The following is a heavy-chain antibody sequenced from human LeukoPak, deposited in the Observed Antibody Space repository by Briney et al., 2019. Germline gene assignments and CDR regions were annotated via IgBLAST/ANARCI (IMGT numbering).Heavy chain of an antibody. D-gene: IGHD2-2*01. J-gene: IGHJ4*02. CDR1: RFTFSTYW. CDR3: ARLEPAWGYFEY. CDR2: IKQDGSET. V-gene: IGHV3-7*01. Sequence: GGSLRLSCAASRFTFSTYWMGWVRQAPGKGLEWVANIKQDGSETYYVDSVKGRFTISRDNAKNSLYLQMNSLRGEDTAVYYCARLEPAWGYFEYWGQGTLVTVSS.